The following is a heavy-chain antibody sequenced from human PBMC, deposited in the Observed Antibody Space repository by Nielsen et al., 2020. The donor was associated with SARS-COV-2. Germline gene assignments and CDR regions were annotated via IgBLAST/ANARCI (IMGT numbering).Heavy chain of an antibody. CDR3: AKGGYCSGGSCLRWALAFDI. CDR1: GFTFSSFP. Sequence: GGSLRLSCAASGFTFSSFPMHWVRQAPGKGLEWMAIISYDGSNEHYADSVKGRFTVSRDNSKHTLHLQMNSLKPEDTAVYYCAKGGYCSGGSCLRWALAFDIWGQGTMVTVSS. CDR2: ISYDGSNE. V-gene: IGHV3-30-3*01. D-gene: IGHD2-15*01. J-gene: IGHJ3*02.